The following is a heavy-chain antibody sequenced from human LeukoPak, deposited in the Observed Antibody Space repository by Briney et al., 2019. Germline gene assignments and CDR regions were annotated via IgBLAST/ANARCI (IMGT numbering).Heavy chain of an antibody. CDR1: GFTFSSYW. CDR3: ARDRRYYDSKGYFDY. J-gene: IGHJ4*02. V-gene: IGHV3-33*08. Sequence: GGSLRLSCAASGFTFSSYWMSWVRQAPGKGLEWVAVIWYDGSNKYYADSVKGRFTISRDNSKNTLYLQMNSLRAEDTAVYYCARDRRYYDSKGYFDYWGQGTLVTVSS. D-gene: IGHD3-22*01. CDR2: IWYDGSNK.